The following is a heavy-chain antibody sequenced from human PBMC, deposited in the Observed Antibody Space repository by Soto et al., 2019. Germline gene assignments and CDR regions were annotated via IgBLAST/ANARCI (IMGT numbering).Heavy chain of an antibody. V-gene: IGHV1-3*01. CDR1: GYTFTSYA. CDR2: INAGNGNT. D-gene: IGHD6-19*01. J-gene: IGHJ4*02. CDR3: ARDLGGWTDY. Sequence: QVQLVQSGAEVKKPGASVKVTCKASGYTFTSYARQWVRQAPGQRLEWMGWINAGNGNTKYSQKFQGRVTITSDTSASTDYMELSSLRSEDTAVSYCARDLGGWTDYWGQGTLVTVSS.